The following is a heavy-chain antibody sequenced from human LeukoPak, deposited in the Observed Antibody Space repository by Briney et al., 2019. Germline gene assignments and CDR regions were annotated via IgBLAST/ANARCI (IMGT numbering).Heavy chain of an antibody. Sequence: SETLSLTCTVSGGSISSYYWSWLRQPPGKGLEWIGYIYYSGSTNYNPSLKSRVTISVDTSKNQFSLKLSSVTAADTAVYYCARHGGQWRGVDAFDIWGQGTMVTVSS. CDR1: GGSISSYY. CDR3: ARHGGQWRGVDAFDI. CDR2: IYYSGST. V-gene: IGHV4-59*08. D-gene: IGHD6-19*01. J-gene: IGHJ3*02.